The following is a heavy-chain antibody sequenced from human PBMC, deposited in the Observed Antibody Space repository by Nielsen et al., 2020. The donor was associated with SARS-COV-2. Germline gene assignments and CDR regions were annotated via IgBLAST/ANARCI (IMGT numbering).Heavy chain of an antibody. CDR2: IGTAGDT. D-gene: IGHD3-3*01. V-gene: IGHV3-13*01. CDR1: GFTFSSYD. CDR3: AKQATGHRLRFLEWFFDY. Sequence: GGSLRLSCAASGFTFSSYDMHWVRQATGKGLEWVSAIGTAGDTYYADSVKGRFTISRDNSKNTLYLQMNSLRAEDTAVYYCAKQATGHRLRFLEWFFDYWGQGTLVTVSS. J-gene: IGHJ4*02.